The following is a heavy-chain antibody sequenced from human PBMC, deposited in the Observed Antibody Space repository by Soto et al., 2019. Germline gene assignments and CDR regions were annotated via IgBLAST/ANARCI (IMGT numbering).Heavy chain of an antibody. V-gene: IGHV3-30*18. CDR3: AKDPLPGGYSYGYLY. D-gene: IGHD5-18*01. J-gene: IGHJ4*02. Sequence: GGSLRLSCAASGFTFSSYGMHWVRQAPGKGLEWVAVISYDGSNKYYADSVKGRFTISRDNSKNTLYLQMNSLRAEDTAVYYCAKDPLPGGYSYGYLYWGQGTLVTVSS. CDR2: ISYDGSNK. CDR1: GFTFSSYG.